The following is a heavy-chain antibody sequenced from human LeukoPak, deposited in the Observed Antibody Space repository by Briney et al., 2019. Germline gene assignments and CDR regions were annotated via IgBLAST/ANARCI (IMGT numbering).Heavy chain of an antibody. D-gene: IGHD4-23*01. V-gene: IGHV3-23*01. CDR1: GFTFSSYA. CDR2: ISGSGGST. CDR3: AKDDTTVVTPLVSNDAFDI. Sequence: PGGSLRLSCAASGFTFSSYAMSWDRQAPGKGLEWVSAISGSGGSTYYADSVKGRFTISRDNSKNTLYLQMNSRRAEDTAVYYCAKDDTTVVTPLVSNDAFDIWGQGTMVTVSS. J-gene: IGHJ3*02.